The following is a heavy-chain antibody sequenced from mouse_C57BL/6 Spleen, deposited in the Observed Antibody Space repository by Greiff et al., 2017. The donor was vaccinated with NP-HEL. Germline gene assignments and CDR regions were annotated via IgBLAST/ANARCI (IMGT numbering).Heavy chain of an antibody. CDR3: ARPDDGY. CDR1: GYTFTNYW. Sequence: VQLQQSGAELVRPGTSVKMSCKASGYTFTNYWIGWAKQRPGHGLEWIGDIYPGGGYTNYNQKFKDKATLTVDKSSSTAYMQLSSLTSEDSAVYYCARPDDGYWGQGTTLTVSS. V-gene: IGHV1-63*01. CDR2: IYPGGGYT. J-gene: IGHJ2*01. D-gene: IGHD2-12*01.